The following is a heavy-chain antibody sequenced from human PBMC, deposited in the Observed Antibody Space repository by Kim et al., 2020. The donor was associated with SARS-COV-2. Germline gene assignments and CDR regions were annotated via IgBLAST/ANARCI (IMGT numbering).Heavy chain of an antibody. V-gene: IGHV3-43*02. CDR2: ISGDGGST. J-gene: IGHJ4*02. CDR1: GFTFDDYA. CDR3: AKDPHPGRYSSGWYVPAPHLY. D-gene: IGHD6-19*01. Sequence: GGSLRLSCAASGFTFDDYAMHWVRQAPGKGLEWVSLISGDGGSTYYADSVKGRFTISRDNSKNSLYLQMNSLRTEDTALYYCAKDPHPGRYSSGWYVPAPHLYWGQGTLVTVSS.